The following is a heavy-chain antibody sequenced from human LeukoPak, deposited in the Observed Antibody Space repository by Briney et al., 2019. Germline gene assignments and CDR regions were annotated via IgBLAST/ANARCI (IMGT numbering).Heavy chain of an antibody. CDR1: GYRFTSYW. J-gene: IGHJ4*02. Sequence: GESLKISCKGSGYRFTSYWIGWVRQMPGKGPEWMGIIYPGDSDTRYSPSFQGQVTISADKSISTTYLQWSSLKASDTAMYYCARLAYCGGDCYSAVDYWGQGTLVTVSS. D-gene: IGHD2-21*02. CDR2: IYPGDSDT. V-gene: IGHV5-51*01. CDR3: ARLAYCGGDCYSAVDY.